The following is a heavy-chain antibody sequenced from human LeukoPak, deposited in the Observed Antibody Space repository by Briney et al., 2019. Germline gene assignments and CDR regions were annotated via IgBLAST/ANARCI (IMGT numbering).Heavy chain of an antibody. CDR1: GYTFTSYG. J-gene: IGHJ5*02. V-gene: IGHV1-18*01. CDR2: ISSYNGNT. Sequence: ASVKVSCKASGYTFTSYGISWVRQAPGQGLEWMGWISSYNGNTNYAQKLQGRVTMTTDTSTTTAYMELKSLRSDDTAVYYCTSDTYYYASTGLGHWFDPWGQGTLVTVSS. D-gene: IGHD3-22*01. CDR3: TSDTYYYASTGLGHWFDP.